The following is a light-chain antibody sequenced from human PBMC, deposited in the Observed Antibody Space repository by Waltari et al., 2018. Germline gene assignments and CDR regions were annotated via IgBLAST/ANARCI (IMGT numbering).Light chain of an antibody. V-gene: IGKV3-20*01. Sequence: CRARRSLARDLAWNQQKPEPHPSLVSYNTYTRATGGPDRFSGGGSSTDFSLTISRLEPEDFAVYYCQNDVRLPATFGQGTKVEIK. CDR1: RSLARD. CDR2: NTY. CDR3: QNDVRLPAT. J-gene: IGKJ1*01.